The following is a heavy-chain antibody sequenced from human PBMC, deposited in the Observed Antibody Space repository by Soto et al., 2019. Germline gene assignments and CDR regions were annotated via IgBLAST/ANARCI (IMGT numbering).Heavy chain of an antibody. D-gene: IGHD2-8*01. CDR3: TRDLNGGNPFDY. J-gene: IGHJ4*02. CDR1: GYTLPNYS. V-gene: IGHV1-3*01. Sequence: QVQFVQSGAEVKKPGASVRLSCKSSGYTLPNYSIQWVRQAAGQGLQWLGWINPGTGYTESSQRFQGRLTLTMDNSATTFYMDLTSLTSEDTAVYFCTRDLNGGNPFDYWGQGTLVTVSS. CDR2: INPGTGYT.